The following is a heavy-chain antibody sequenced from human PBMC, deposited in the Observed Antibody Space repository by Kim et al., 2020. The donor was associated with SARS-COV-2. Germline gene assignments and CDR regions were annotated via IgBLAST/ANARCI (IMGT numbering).Heavy chain of an antibody. Sequence: SETLSLTCTVSGASISGSTFYWGWIRQPPGKGLEWIGHIFSGGTTYYKSSLKSRLTISVVTSKNHFSLELTSVTAADTAVYYCARLNYRDSRGHPLPFDSWDRGTMVTVSS. CDR2: IFSGGTT. CDR3: ARLNYRDSRGHPLPFDS. V-gene: IGHV4-39*02. J-gene: IGHJ3*02. CDR1: GASISGSTFY. D-gene: IGHD3-22*01.